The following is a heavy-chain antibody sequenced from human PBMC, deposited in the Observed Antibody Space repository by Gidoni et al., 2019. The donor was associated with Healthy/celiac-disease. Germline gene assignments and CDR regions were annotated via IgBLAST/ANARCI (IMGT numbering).Heavy chain of an antibody. V-gene: IGHV3-23*01. CDR1: GFPFSSYA. CDR3: AKDEDYDILTGYPY. D-gene: IGHD3-9*01. CDR2: ISGSGGST. J-gene: IGHJ4*02. Sequence: EVQLLESGGGLVQPGGSLRLSCPASGFPFSSYAMSWVRQAPGKGLEWVSAISGSGGSTYYADSVKGRFTISRDNSKNTLYLQMNSLRAEDTAVYYCAKDEDYDILTGYPYWGQGTLVTVSS.